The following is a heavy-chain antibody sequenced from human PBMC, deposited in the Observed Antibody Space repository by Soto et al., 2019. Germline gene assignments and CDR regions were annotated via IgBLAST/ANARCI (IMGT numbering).Heavy chain of an antibody. CDR3: ARDALYSSSWSNYYYYYGMDV. CDR2: ISYDGSNK. CDR1: GFTFSSYA. V-gene: IGHV3-30-3*01. Sequence: PGGSLRLSCAASGFTFSSYAMHWVRQAPGKGLEWVAVISYDGSNKYYADSVKGRFTISRDNSKNTLYLQMNSLRAEDTAVYYCARDALYSSSWSNYYYYYGMDVWGQGTTVTVSS. J-gene: IGHJ6*02. D-gene: IGHD6-13*01.